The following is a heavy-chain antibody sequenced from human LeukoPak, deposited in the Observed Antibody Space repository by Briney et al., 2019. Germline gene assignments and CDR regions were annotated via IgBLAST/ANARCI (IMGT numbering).Heavy chain of an antibody. CDR1: GGTFSSYA. J-gene: IGHJ4*02. CDR2: IIPIFGTA. CDR3: ASDSSGYYFPGGY. V-gene: IGHV1-69*13. Sequence: ASVKVSCKASGGTFSSYAISWVRQAPGQGLEWMGGIIPIFGTANYAQKFQGRVTITADESTSTAYMELSSLRSEDTAVYYCASDSSGYYFPGGYWGQGTLVTVSS. D-gene: IGHD3-22*01.